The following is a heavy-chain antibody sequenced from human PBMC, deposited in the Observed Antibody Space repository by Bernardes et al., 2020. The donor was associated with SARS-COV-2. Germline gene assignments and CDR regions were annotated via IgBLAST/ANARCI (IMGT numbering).Heavy chain of an antibody. CDR2: IYYSGST. CDR1: GGSISSGGYY. CDR3: ARDKRGYSYFDP. Sequence: SETLSLTCTVPGGSISSGGYYWSWIRQHPGKGLEWIGYIYYSGSTYYNPSLKSRVTISVDTSKNQFSLKLSSVTAADTAVYYCARDKRGYSYFDPWGQGTLVTVSS. D-gene: IGHD5-18*01. V-gene: IGHV4-31*03. J-gene: IGHJ5*02.